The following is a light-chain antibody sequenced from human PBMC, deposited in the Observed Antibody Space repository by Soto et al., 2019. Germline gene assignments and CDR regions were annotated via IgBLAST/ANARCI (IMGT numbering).Light chain of an antibody. J-gene: IGLJ1*01. Sequence: QSALTQPASLSGSPGQPITISCTGTSSDVGNYKYVSWYQQHPGKAPKLMIYEVSNRPSGVSNRFSGSKSGSTASLTISGLQAEAETDYYCFSYTSSGTYVFGTGTKLTVL. V-gene: IGLV2-14*01. CDR3: FSYTSSGTYV. CDR1: SSDVGNYKY. CDR2: EVS.